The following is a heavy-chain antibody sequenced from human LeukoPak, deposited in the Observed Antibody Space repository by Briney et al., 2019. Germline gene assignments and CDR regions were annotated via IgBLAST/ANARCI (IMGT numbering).Heavy chain of an antibody. V-gene: IGHV4-38-2*02. CDR2: IYTRGST. J-gene: IGHJ4*02. D-gene: IGHD6-13*01. CDR1: GYSISSGFH. Sequence: TSETLSLTCTVSGYSISSGFHWGWIRQPPGKGLEWIGRIYTRGSTNYNPSLKSRVTMSVDTSKNQFSLRLSSVTAADTAVYYCASAEPRGSSWYPYWGQGTLVTVSS. CDR3: ASAEPRGSSWYPY.